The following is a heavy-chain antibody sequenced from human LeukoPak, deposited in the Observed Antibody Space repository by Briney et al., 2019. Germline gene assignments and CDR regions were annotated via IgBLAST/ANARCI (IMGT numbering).Heavy chain of an antibody. CDR1: GGSISSSSYY. V-gene: IGHV4-39*07. J-gene: IGHJ3*02. CDR2: IYYSGST. CDR3: ASQYCSGGSCYPPGAFDI. D-gene: IGHD2-15*01. Sequence: PSETLSLTCTVSGGSISSSSYYWGWIRQPPGKGLEWIGSIYYSGSTNYNPSLKSRVTISVDTSKNQFSLKLSSVTAADTAVYYCASQYCSGGSCYPPGAFDIWGQGTMVTVSS.